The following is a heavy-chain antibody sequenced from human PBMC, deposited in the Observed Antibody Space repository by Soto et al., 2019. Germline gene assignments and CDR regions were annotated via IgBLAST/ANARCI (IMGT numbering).Heavy chain of an antibody. CDR2: ISYDGSNK. D-gene: IGHD1-26*01. CDR1: GFTFSSYA. V-gene: IGHV3-30-3*01. J-gene: IGHJ4*02. CDR3: ARGRGMGRAWVD. Sequence: QVQLVESGGGVVQPGRSLRLSCAASGFTFSSYAMHWVRQAPGKGLEWVAVISYDGSNKYYADSVKGRFTISRDNSKNTLYLQMNSLGAEDTAVYYCARGRGMGRAWVDWGQGTLVTVSS.